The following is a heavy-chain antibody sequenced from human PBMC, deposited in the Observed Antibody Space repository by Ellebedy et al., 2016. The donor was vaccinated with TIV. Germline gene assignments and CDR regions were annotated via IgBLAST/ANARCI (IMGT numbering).Heavy chain of an antibody. D-gene: IGHD2-2*01. Sequence: GGSLRLSCAASGFPFSTYVMHWVRQAPGKGLEWAAVIWSDGSSKYYADSVKGRFTISGDSSKHTVYLQMTSLRADDTAVYYCARGGYCSSTSCAPADAFDVWGPGTEVTISS. CDR2: IWSDGSSK. CDR1: GFPFSTYV. J-gene: IGHJ3*01. V-gene: IGHV3-33*01. CDR3: ARGGYCSSTSCAPADAFDV.